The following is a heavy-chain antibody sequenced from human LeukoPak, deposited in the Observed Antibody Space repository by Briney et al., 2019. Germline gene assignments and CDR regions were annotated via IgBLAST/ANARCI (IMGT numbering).Heavy chain of an antibody. CDR1: GYTFTSYD. D-gene: IGHD6-13*01. V-gene: IGHV1-8*01. CDR3: ARDSSPGYYYYYYGMDV. J-gene: IGHJ6*02. Sequence: GASVRVSCKASGYTFTSYDFNWVRQATGQRPEWMGWMSPNSGNTGYAQKFQGRVTMTRNTSISTAYMELSSLRSEGTAVYYCARDSSPGYYYYYYGMDVWGQGTTVTVSS. CDR2: MSPNSGNT.